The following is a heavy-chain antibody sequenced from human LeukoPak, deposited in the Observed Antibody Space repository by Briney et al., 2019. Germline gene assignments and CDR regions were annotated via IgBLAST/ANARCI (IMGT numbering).Heavy chain of an antibody. V-gene: IGHV1-46*01. Sequence: ASVKVSCKASGYTFTSYYMHWVRQAPGRGLEWMGIINPSGGSTSYAQKFQGRVTMTRDTSTSTVYMELSSLRSEDTAVYYCARASTYYYDSSGYSTEYFQHWGQGTLVTVSS. CDR3: ARASTYYYDSSGYSTEYFQH. J-gene: IGHJ1*01. D-gene: IGHD3-22*01. CDR2: INPSGGST. CDR1: GYTFTSYY.